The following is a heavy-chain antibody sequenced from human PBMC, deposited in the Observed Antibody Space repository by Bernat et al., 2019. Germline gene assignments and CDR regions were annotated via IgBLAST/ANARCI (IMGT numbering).Heavy chain of an antibody. CDR1: GFTFSSYC. CDR2: ISYDGSNK. CDR3: AKERQKLVPDF. J-gene: IGHJ4*02. D-gene: IGHD6-13*01. Sequence: VQLVESGGGVVQPGRSLRLSCAASGFTFSSYCMNWVRQAPGKGLEWVADISYDGSNKYYADSVKGRFTISRDNSKNTLYLQMNSLRAEDTAVYYCAKERQKLVPDFWGQGTLVTVSS. V-gene: IGHV3-30*18.